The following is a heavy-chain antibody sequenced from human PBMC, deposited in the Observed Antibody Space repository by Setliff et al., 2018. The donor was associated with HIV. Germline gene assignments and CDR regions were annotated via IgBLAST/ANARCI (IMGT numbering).Heavy chain of an antibody. J-gene: IGHJ4*02. Sequence: ASVKVSCKASGYTFTSYYMHWVPQAPGQGLEWMGIINPSGGSTSYAQKFQGRVTMTRDTSTSTVYMELSSLRSEDTAVYYCARENPADIVVVVAATPGVYFDYWGQGTLVSVSS. CDR3: ARENPADIVVVVAATPGVYFDY. CDR1: GYTFTSYY. CDR2: INPSGGST. D-gene: IGHD2-15*01. V-gene: IGHV1-46*01.